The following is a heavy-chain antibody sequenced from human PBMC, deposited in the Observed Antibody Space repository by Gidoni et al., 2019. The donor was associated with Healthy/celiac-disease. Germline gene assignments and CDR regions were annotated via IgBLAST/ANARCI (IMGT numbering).Heavy chain of an antibody. D-gene: IGHD3-10*01. Sequence: QVQLQESGPGLVKPSGTLSLTCAASGGSISSSNWWSWVRQPPGKGLEWIGEIYHSGSTNYNPSLKSRVTISVDKSKNQFSLKLSSVTAADTAVYYCASSGYYYGSGSNYYYYGMDVWGQGTTVTVSS. CDR2: IYHSGST. CDR3: ASSGYYYGSGSNYYYYGMDV. V-gene: IGHV4-4*02. CDR1: GGSISSSNW. J-gene: IGHJ6*02.